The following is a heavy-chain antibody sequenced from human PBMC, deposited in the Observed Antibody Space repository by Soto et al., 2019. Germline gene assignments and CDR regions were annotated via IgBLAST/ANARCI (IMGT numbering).Heavy chain of an antibody. D-gene: IGHD2-15*01. V-gene: IGHV4-39*01. CDR2: IYYSGST. CDR1: GGSISSSSYF. Sequence: QLQLQESGPGLVKPSETLSLTCTVSGGSISSSSYFWGWIRQPPGKGLEWIGSIYYSGSTYYNPSLYSRVTVSVDTSKNKFSLKLSSVNDADTAVYYCARHRSDFWFDPWGQGTLVTVSS. J-gene: IGHJ5*02. CDR3: ARHRSDFWFDP.